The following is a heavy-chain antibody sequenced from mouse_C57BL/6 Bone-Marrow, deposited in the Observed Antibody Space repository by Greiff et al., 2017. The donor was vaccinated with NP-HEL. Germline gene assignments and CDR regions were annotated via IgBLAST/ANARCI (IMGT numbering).Heavy chain of an antibody. CDR3: TREFITTVYYFDY. V-gene: IGHV14-4*01. CDR1: GFNIKDDY. Sequence: EVQGVESGAELVRPGASVKLSCTASGFNIKDDYMHWVKQRPEQGLEWIGWIDPENGDTEYASKFQGKATITADTSSNTAYLQLSSLTSEDTAVYYCTREFITTVYYFDYWGQGTTLTVSS. J-gene: IGHJ2*01. CDR2: IDPENGDT. D-gene: IGHD1-1*01.